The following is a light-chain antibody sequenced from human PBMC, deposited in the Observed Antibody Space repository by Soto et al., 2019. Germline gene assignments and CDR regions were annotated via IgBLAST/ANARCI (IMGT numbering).Light chain of an antibody. CDR1: QSISSY. CDR3: QQSYSTPLT. Sequence: DIQMNQSPSSLSASVGDRGTITCPASQSISSYLNWYQQKPGKAPKLLIYAASSLQSGVPSRFSGSGSGTDFTLTISSLQPEDFATYYCQQSYSTPLTFGGGTKVDIK. CDR2: AAS. J-gene: IGKJ4*01. V-gene: IGKV1-39*01.